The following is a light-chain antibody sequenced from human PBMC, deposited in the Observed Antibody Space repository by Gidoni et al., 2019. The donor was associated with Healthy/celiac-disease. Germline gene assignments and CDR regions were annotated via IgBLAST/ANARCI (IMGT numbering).Light chain of an antibody. CDR2: GDR. V-gene: IGLV3-21*03. Sequence: SYVLTQPPSVSLAPGKTATIACGGDHLGDKGVNWYQQKSGQAPVLVVYGDRGRPSGIPERFSGSLSANTATLTISRVEVGDAADYYCQVWDTTTDRMVFGGGTKLTVL. CDR3: QVWDTTTDRMV. J-gene: IGLJ3*02. CDR1: HLGDKG.